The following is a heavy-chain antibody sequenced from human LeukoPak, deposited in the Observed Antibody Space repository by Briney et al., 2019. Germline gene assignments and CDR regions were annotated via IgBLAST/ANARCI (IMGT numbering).Heavy chain of an antibody. J-gene: IGHJ4*02. CDR2: IYYSGST. D-gene: IGHD3-22*01. V-gene: IGHV4-59*12. Sequence: PSETLSLTGTVSGGSISSYYWSWIRQPPGKGLEWIGSIYYSGSTYYNPSLKSRVTISVDTSKNQFSLKLSSVTAADTAVYYCASQRGSSGYFDYWGQGTLVTVSS. CDR1: GGSISSYY. CDR3: ASQRGSSGYFDY.